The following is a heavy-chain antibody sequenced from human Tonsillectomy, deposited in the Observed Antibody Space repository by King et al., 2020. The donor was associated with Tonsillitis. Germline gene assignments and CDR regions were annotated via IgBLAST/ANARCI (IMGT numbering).Heavy chain of an antibody. CDR1: GFTFSSYG. D-gene: IGHD4-23*01. Sequence: VQLVESGGGVVQPGRSLRLSCAASGFTFSSYGMHWVRQAPGKGLEWVAVIWYDGSNKYYADSVKGRFTISRDNSKNTLYLQMNSLRAEDTAVYYCAREAYYGGVDFDYWGQGTLVTVSS. CDR3: AREAYYGGVDFDY. V-gene: IGHV3-33*08. CDR2: IWYDGSNK. J-gene: IGHJ4*02.